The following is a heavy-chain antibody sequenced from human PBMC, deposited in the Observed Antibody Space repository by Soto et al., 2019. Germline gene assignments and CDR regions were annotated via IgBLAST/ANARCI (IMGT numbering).Heavy chain of an antibody. Sequence: ASVKVSCKASGYTFTSYGISWVRQAPGQRLEWMGWISAYNGNTNYAQKLQGRVTMTTDTSTSTAYMELRSLRSDDTAVYYCAREVYYYDSSGYYTFDYWGQGTLVTVSS. CDR1: GYTFTSYG. J-gene: IGHJ4*02. CDR2: ISAYNGNT. V-gene: IGHV1-18*01. D-gene: IGHD3-22*01. CDR3: AREVYYYDSSGYYTFDY.